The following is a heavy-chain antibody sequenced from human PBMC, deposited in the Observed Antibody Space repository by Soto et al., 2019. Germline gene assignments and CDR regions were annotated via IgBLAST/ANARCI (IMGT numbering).Heavy chain of an antibody. V-gene: IGHV3-30*18. CDR2: ISYDGSNK. CDR1: GFTFSTYA. Sequence: GGSLRLSCAASGFTFSTYAMAWVRQAPGKGLEWVAVISYDGSNKYYADSVKGRFTISRDNSKNTLYLQMNSLRAEDTAVYYCAKARICSGGSCYLGPENWGQGTLVTVSS. CDR3: AKARICSGGSCYLGPEN. D-gene: IGHD2-15*01. J-gene: IGHJ4*02.